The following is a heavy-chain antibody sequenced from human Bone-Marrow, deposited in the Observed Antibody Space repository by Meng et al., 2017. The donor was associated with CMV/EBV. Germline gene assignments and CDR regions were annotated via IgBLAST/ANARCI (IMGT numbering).Heavy chain of an antibody. Sequence: GGSLRLSCAASGFSFSSYAMSWVRQAPGKGLEWVSGISGSGGSTHYADSVKGRFTISRDNSKNTLYLQMNSLRAEDTAVYYCAKVGSRTIAAAAIDYWGQGTLVTVSS. J-gene: IGHJ4*02. V-gene: IGHV3-23*01. CDR2: ISGSGGST. D-gene: IGHD6-13*01. CDR3: AKVGSRTIAAAAIDY. CDR1: GFSFSSYA.